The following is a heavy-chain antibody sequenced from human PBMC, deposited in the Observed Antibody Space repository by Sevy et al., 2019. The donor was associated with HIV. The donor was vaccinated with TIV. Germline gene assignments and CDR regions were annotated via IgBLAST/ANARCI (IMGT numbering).Heavy chain of an antibody. CDR2: IRNDGSNK. D-gene: IGHD4-17*01. Sequence: GESLKISCAASGFIFSSYGMHWVRQAPGKGLEWLTFIRNDGSNKYYADSVKGRFTISRENSKNMVYLQMNSLGPEDTAGYYCAKTPLPAVTISYGLDVWGQGTTVTVSS. V-gene: IGHV3-30*02. CDR3: AKTPLPAVTISYGLDV. CDR1: GFIFSSYG. J-gene: IGHJ6*02.